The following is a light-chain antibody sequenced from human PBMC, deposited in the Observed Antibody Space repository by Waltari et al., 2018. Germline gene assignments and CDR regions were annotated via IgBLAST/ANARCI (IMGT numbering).Light chain of an antibody. CDR2: DAS. CDR3: QQRGTWPPA. J-gene: IGKJ5*01. V-gene: IGKV3-11*01. Sequence: EIVLTQSPATLSWSPGERATLSCRTSQSVNSYLAWYQQKPGQAPRLLIYDASKRATGSPARFSGSWSGTDFTLTISSLEPEDFAVYYCQQRGTWPPAFGQGTRLDIK. CDR1: QSVNSY.